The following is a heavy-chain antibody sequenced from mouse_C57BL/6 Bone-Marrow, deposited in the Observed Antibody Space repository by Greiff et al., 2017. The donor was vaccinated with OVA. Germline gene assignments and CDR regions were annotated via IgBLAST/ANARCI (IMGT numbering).Heavy chain of an antibody. J-gene: IGHJ1*03. D-gene: IGHD1-1*01. V-gene: IGHV1-69*01. Sequence: QVQLQQPGAELVMPGASVKLSCKASGYTFTSYWMHWVKQRPGQGLEWIGEIDPSDCYTNYNQKFKGKSTLTVDKSSSTAYRQLSSRRSEDSAVYYCARETTVGAYWYFDVWGTGTTVTVSS. CDR3: ARETTVGAYWYFDV. CDR2: IDPSDCYT. CDR1: GYTFTSYW.